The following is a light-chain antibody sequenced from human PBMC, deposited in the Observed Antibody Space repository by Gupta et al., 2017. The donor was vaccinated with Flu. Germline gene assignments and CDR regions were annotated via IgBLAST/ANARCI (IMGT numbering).Light chain of an antibody. CDR3: QSYDSSLSGSYV. CDR1: SSNIGAGHD. CDR2: RNT. Sequence: QSVLTQPPSVSGAPGQRVTISCTGSSSNIGAGHDVHWYQQLPRTAPNLLLYRNTNRHSGVPDRFSGSKSGTSASLAITGLQAEDEADYYCQSYDSSLSGSYVFGTGTKVTVL. J-gene: IGLJ1*01. V-gene: IGLV1-40*01.